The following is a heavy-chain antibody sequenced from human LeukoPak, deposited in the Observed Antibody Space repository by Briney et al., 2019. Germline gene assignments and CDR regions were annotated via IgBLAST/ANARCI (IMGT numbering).Heavy chain of an antibody. CDR1: GFTFSSYG. D-gene: IGHD6-13*01. CDR3: AKDPPYSRNQNDY. V-gene: IGHV3-33*06. CDR2: IWYDGSNK. J-gene: IGHJ4*02. Sequence: GGSLRLSCAASGFTFSSYGMHWVRQAPGKGLEWVAVIWYDGSNKYYADSVKGRFTISRDNSKNTLYLQMNSLRAEDTAVYYCAKDPPYSRNQNDYWGQGTLVTVSS.